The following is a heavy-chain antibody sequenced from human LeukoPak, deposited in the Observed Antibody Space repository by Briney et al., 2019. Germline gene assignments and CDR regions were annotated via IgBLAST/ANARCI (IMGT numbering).Heavy chain of an antibody. CDR2: IYYSGST. CDR3: ARGNYYDSSGYYLSFYPDNWFGP. J-gene: IGHJ5*02. Sequence: SETLSLTCTVSGGSISSAHWGWIRQPPGKGLEWIGSIYYSGSTYYNPSLKSRVTISVDTSKNQFSLKLSSVTAADTAVYYCARGNYYDSSGYYLSFYPDNWFGPWGQGTLVTVSS. D-gene: IGHD3-22*01. V-gene: IGHV4-39*01. CDR1: GGSISSAH.